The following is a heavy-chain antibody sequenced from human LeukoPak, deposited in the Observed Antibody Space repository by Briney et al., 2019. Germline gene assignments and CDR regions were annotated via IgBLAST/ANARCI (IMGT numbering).Heavy chain of an antibody. CDR2: ISGSGGST. CDR1: GFTFSSYG. J-gene: IGHJ4*02. V-gene: IGHV3-23*01. Sequence: SGGSLRLSCAASGFTFSSYGMSWVRQAPGKGLEWVSAISGSGGSTYYADSVKGRFTISRDNSRNTLYLQMNSLRAEDTAIYYCAKLFGGFYCYDSSGYLIDYWGQGTLVTVSS. CDR3: AKLFGGFYCYDSSGYLIDY. D-gene: IGHD3-22*01.